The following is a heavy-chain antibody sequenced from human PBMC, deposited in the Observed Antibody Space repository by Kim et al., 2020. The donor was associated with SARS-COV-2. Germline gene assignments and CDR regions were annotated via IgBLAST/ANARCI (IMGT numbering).Heavy chain of an antibody. V-gene: IGHV3-30*04. J-gene: IGHJ4*02. CDR3: ARDRQQLEF. Sequence: GGCLRLSCAASGFTFSTYAMHWVRQAPGKGLEWVAGILYDGRNEYYADSVRGRFTISKDNSKSTLYLQVKSLRAEDTALYYCARDRQQLEFWGQGTLVTVSS. CDR2: ILYDGRNE. CDR1: GFTFSTYA. D-gene: IGHD1-1*01.